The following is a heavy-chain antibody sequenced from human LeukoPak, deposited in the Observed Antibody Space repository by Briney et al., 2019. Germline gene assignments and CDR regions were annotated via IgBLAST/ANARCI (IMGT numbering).Heavy chain of an antibody. D-gene: IGHD6-19*01. CDR1: GLTFSSDS. CDR2: ISSSSSYI. J-gene: IGHJ4*02. CDR3: ARRAVAAPPYYFDY. Sequence: GGSLRLSCAASGLTFSSDSMNWVRQAPGKGLEWVSSISSSSSYIYYADSVKGRFTISRDNAKNSLYLQMNSLRAEDTAVYYCARRAVAAPPYYFDYWGQGTLVTVSS. V-gene: IGHV3-21*01.